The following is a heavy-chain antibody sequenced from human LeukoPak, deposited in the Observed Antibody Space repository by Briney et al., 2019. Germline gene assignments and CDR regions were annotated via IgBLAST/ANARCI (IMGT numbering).Heavy chain of an antibody. CDR3: ARLRRSTLDAFDI. Sequence: SETLSLTCTVSGGSISSSSYYWGWIRQPPGKGLEWIGSIYYSGSTYYNPSLKSRVTISVDTSKNQFSLKLSSVTAADTAVNYCARLRRSTLDAFDIWGQGTMVTVSS. CDR2: IYYSGST. J-gene: IGHJ3*02. CDR1: GGSISSSSYY. V-gene: IGHV4-39*01.